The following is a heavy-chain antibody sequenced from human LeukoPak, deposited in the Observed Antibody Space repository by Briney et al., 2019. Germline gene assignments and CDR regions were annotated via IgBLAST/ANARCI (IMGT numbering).Heavy chain of an antibody. V-gene: IGHV4-39*07. CDR3: GRSGGDSYYYYYMDV. D-gene: IGHD3-16*01. CDR2: IYYSGST. Sequence: SETLSLTCTVSGGSISSYYWGWIRQPPGKGLEWIGSIYYSGSTYYNPSLKSRVTISVDTSKNQFSLKLSSVTAADTAVYYCGRSGGDSYYYYYMDVWGKGTTVTVSS. J-gene: IGHJ6*03. CDR1: GGSISSYY.